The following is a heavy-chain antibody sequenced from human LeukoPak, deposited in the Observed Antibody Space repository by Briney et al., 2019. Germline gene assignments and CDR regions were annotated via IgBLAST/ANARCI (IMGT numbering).Heavy chain of an antibody. V-gene: IGHV4-59*01. CDR1: GGSISSYY. D-gene: IGHD5-12*01. CDR3: ARYSGYDFPGAFDY. J-gene: IGHJ4*02. CDR2: IYYSGST. Sequence: SETLSLTCTVSGGSISSYYWSWIRQPPGKGLEWIGYIYYSGSTNYNPSLKSRVTISVDTSKNQFSLKLSSVTAADTAVYYCARYSGYDFPGAFDYWGQGTLVTVSS.